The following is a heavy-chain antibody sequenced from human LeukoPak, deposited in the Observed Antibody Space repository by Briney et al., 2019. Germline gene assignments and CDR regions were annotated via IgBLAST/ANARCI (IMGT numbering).Heavy chain of an antibody. D-gene: IGHD3-10*01. CDR3: ARGSLLNDAFDI. CDR2: MNPNSGNT. CDR1: GYTFTSYD. V-gene: IGHV1-8*03. J-gene: IGHJ3*02. Sequence: ASVKVSCKASGYTFTSYDINWVRQATGQGLEWMGWMNPNSGNTGYAQKFQGRVTITRNTSISTAYMELSSLRSEDTAVYYCARGSLLNDAFDIWGQGTMVTVSS.